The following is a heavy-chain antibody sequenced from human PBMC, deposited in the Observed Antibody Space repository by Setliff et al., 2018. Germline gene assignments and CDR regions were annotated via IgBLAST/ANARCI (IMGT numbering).Heavy chain of an antibody. D-gene: IGHD6-6*01. Sequence: SETLSLTCAASGGTFTYYYWTWIRQSPAKGLEWIGEITHTGTTGSTKYNPSLKSRVTMSIDTSKNQFSLMVTSVTAADTAVYYCARGRNVASRLLDSWGQGTRVTVS. CDR1: GGTFTYYY. CDR2: ITHTGTTGST. J-gene: IGHJ4*02. CDR3: ARGRNVASRLLDS. V-gene: IGHV4-34*01.